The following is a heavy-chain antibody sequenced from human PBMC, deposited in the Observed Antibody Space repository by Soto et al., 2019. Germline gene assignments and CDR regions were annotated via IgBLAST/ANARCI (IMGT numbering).Heavy chain of an antibody. CDR2: ISSSSSYI. CDR1: GFTFSSYS. Sequence: PGGSLRLSCAASGFTFSSYSMNWVRQAPGKGLEWVSSISSSSSYIYYADSVKGRFTISRDNAKNSLYLQMNSLRAEDTAVYYCARYPPLKNPTWFGVKGDCFDPWGRGPLVT. V-gene: IGHV3-21*01. CDR3: ARYPPLKNPTWFGVKGDCFDP. J-gene: IGHJ5*02. D-gene: IGHD3-10*01.